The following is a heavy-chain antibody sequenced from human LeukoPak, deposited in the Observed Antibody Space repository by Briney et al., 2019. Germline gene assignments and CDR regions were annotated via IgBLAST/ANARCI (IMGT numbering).Heavy chain of an antibody. Sequence: SETLSLTCTVSGGSISNYFWSWIRQPAGKGLEWIGLMSPRGTSDYNPSLNSRLTMSLDMSKKQFSLRLNSVTAADTAVYYCARSAYVRGSVYLFDFWGQGTLVTVSS. D-gene: IGHD3-16*01. J-gene: IGHJ5*01. CDR1: GGSISNYF. V-gene: IGHV4-4*07. CDR3: ARSAYVRGSVYLFDF. CDR2: MSPRGTS.